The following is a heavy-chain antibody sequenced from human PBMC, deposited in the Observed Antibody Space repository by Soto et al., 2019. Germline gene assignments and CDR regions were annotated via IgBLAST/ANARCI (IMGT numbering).Heavy chain of an antibody. D-gene: IGHD3-10*01. Sequence: ASVKVSCKASGYTFISSDITWVRQAPGQGLEWMGWISAYNGNTNVPQNLQGRVILTTDTSTDTAYMELSRLRSDDTAVYYCARARERCNWFDPWGQGTLVTVSS. V-gene: IGHV1-18*04. CDR3: ARARERCNWFDP. J-gene: IGHJ5*02. CDR1: GYTFISSD. CDR2: ISAYNGNT.